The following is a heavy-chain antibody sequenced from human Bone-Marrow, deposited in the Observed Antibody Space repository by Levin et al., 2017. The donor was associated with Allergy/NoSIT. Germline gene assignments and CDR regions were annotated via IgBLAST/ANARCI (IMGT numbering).Heavy chain of an antibody. J-gene: IGHJ6*02. V-gene: IGHV3-30-3*01. Sequence: GGSLRLSCAASGFTFSSYAMHWVRQAPGKGLEWVAVISYDGSNKYYADSVKGRFTISRDNSKNTLYLQMNSLRAEDTAVYYCARDDYDSSGYPRGGGYYYGMDVWGQGTTVTVSS. CDR1: GFTFSSYA. CDR3: ARDDYDSSGYPRGGGYYYGMDV. D-gene: IGHD3-22*01. CDR2: ISYDGSNK.